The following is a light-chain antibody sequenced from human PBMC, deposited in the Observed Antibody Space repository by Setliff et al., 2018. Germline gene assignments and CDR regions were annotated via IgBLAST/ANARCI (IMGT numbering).Light chain of an antibody. CDR3: NSYTTSGIIL. CDR1: IADVGYLNY. CDR2: EVA. V-gene: IGLV2-14*01. J-gene: IGLJ2*01. Sequence: SALTQPASVSGSPGQSITISCTGTIADVGYLNYVSWYQQHPGKAPKLIIYEVATRASGVSDRFSGSKSGSTASLTISGVQTEDEADYYCNSYTTSGIILFGGGTKVTVL.